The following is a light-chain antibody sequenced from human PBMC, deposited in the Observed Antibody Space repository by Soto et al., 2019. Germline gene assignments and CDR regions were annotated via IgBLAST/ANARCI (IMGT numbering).Light chain of an antibody. V-gene: IGLV2-14*01. CDR2: EVS. Sequence: QSALTQAASVSGSPGQSITISCTGTSSDIGGSDYVSWYQKHPGKAPNVIIYEVSDRPSGVSDRFSGSKSGNTASLTISGLQAEDEADYYCSSYVTSGTLVFGGGTKVTVL. J-gene: IGLJ3*02. CDR1: SSDIGGSDY. CDR3: SSYVTSGTLV.